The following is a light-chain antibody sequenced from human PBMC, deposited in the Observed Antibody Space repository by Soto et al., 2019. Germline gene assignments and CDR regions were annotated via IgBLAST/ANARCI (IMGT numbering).Light chain of an antibody. CDR3: QQYYTTPGIT. J-gene: IGKJ5*01. V-gene: IGKV4-1*01. CDR2: WAS. CDR1: QSVLYRSNNKNY. Sequence: DIVMTQSPDSLAVSLGERATINCKSSQSVLYRSNNKNYLAWYQQKPGQPPKLLIYWASTRESGVPDRFSSSGSGTDFTLTISSLQAEDVAVYYCQQYYTTPGITFGQGTRLEIK.